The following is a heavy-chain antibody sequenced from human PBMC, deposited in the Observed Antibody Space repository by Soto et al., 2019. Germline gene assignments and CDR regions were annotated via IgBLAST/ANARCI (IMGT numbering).Heavy chain of an antibody. V-gene: IGHV5-10-1*01. CDR1: FTAFL. CDR2: IDPSDSST. D-gene: IGHD1-1*01. CDR3: ARPEPDYYYYYGMDV. Sequence: FTAFLINLVLQLPGKGLEWMGRIDPSDSSTKYSTSFQGHVTISADNSITTAYLQWSSLKASDTAMYHCARPEPDYYYYYGMDVSAEGTTVTLPS. J-gene: IGHJ6*04.